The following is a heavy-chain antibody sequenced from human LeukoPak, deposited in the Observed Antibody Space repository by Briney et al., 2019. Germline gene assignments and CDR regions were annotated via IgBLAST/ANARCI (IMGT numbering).Heavy chain of an antibody. CDR1: GFIVSNNY. V-gene: IGHV3-53*01. CDR2: IYSGGST. J-gene: IGHJ4*02. CDR3: DLGGN. Sequence: GGSLRLSCAASGFIVSNNYMSWVRQTPTKGLKWVSVIYSGGSTYYADSVKGRFTISRDNSKNTVYLQMNSLRAEGTAVYYCDLGGNWGRGTLVTVSS.